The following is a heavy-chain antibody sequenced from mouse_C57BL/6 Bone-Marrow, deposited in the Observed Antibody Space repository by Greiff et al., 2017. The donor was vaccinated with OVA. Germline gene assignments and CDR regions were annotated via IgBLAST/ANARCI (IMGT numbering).Heavy chain of an antibody. D-gene: IGHD1-1*01. CDR3: ARTYYGSIDY. V-gene: IGHV1-26*01. CDR1: GYTFTDYY. J-gene: IGHJ2*01. Sequence: VQLKQSGPELVKPGASVKISCKASGYTFTDYYMNWVKQSHGKSLEWIGDINPNNGGTSYNQKFKGKATLTVDKSSSTAYMELRSLTSEDSAVYYCARTYYGSIDYWGQGTTLTVST. CDR2: INPNNGGT.